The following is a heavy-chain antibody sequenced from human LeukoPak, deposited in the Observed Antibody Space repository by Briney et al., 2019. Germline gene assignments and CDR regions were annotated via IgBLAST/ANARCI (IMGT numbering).Heavy chain of an antibody. D-gene: IGHD3-22*01. CDR2: INHSGST. J-gene: IGHJ4*02. Sequence: SETLSLTCAVYGGSFSGYYWSWIRQPPGRGLEWIGEINHSGSTNYNPSLKSRVTISVDTSKKQFSLKLSSVTAADTAVYYCVTYYFDSSGPKKNYWGQGTLVTVSS. CDR1: GGSFSGYY. CDR3: VTYYFDSSGPKKNY. V-gene: IGHV4-34*01.